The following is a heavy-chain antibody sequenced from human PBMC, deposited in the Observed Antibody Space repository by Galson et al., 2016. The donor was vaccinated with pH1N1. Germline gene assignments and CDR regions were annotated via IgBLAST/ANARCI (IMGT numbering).Heavy chain of an antibody. Sequence: SVKVSCKASGYIFTSDYFHWVRQAPGQGLEWMGVIDPSNGGTTFAQKLQSLVTMTRDTSTSTVYMELRGLKSEDTAVYYCIRDLGRLRDFWGQGTLVTVSP. CDR3: IRDLGRLRDF. V-gene: IGHV1-46*03. D-gene: IGHD7-27*01. CDR2: IDPSNGGT. CDR1: GYIFTSDY. J-gene: IGHJ4*02.